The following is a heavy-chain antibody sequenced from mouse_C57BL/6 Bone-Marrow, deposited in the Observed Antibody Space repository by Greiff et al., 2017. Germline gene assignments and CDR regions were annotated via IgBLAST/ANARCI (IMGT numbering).Heavy chain of an antibody. CDR3: ARQPYNLDD. CDR1: GFTFSSYG. J-gene: IGHJ2*01. V-gene: IGHV5-6*01. CDR2: ISSGGSYT. Sequence: EVKLVESGGDLVKPGGSLKLSCAASGFTFSSYGMSWVRQTPDKRLEWVATISSGGSYTYYPDSVKGRFTISRDNAKNTLYLQMSSLKSEDTAMYYCARQPYNLDDWGQGTTLTVSS.